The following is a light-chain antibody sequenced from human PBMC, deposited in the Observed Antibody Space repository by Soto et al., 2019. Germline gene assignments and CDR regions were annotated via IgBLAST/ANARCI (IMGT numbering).Light chain of an antibody. Sequence: QSALTQPPSAAGSPRQSVTISCTGTISDVGGYNYVYWYQQHPGKAPKLMISEVSKRPSGVPDRFSGSKSGNTASLTVSGLQAEDEADYCCSSFAGNKTLVFGGGTKLTLL. CDR2: EVS. V-gene: IGLV2-8*01. J-gene: IGLJ2*01. CDR1: ISDVGGYNY. CDR3: SSFAGNKTLV.